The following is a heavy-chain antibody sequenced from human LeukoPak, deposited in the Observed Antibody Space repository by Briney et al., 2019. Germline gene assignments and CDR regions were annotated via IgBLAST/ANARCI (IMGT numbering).Heavy chain of an antibody. CDR2: TNPNSGNT. CDR3: ARAESYYYDSSGYWNWFDP. V-gene: IGHV1-8*01. CDR1: GYTFTSYD. Sequence: ASVKVSCKASGYTFTSYDINWVRQATGQGLEWMGWTNPNSGNTGYAQKFQGRVTMTRNTSISTAYMELSSLRSEDTAVYYCARAESYYYDSSGYWNWFDPWGQGTLVTVSS. D-gene: IGHD3-22*01. J-gene: IGHJ5*02.